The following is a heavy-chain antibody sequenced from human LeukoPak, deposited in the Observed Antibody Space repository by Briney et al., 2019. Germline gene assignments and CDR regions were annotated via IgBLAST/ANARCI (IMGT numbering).Heavy chain of an antibody. D-gene: IGHD2-15*01. CDR1: GFTFSSYW. Sequence: GGSLRLSCAASGFTFSSYWMSWVRQAPGKGLEWVANIEQDGSEKYYVDSVKGRFTISRDNAKNSLYLQMNSLRAEDAAVYYCARSWVVAANLDYWGQGTLVTVSS. J-gene: IGHJ4*02. V-gene: IGHV3-7*01. CDR3: ARSWVVAANLDY. CDR2: IEQDGSEK.